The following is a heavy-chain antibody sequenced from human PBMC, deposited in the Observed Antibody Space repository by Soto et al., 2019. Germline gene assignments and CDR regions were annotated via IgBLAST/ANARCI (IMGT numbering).Heavy chain of an antibody. J-gene: IGHJ4*02. CDR2: IYSGGST. D-gene: IGHD6-13*01. CDR1: GFTVSSNY. V-gene: IGHV3-53*01. Sequence: GGSLRLSCAASGFTVSSNYMSWVRQAPGKGLEWVSVIYSGGSTYYADSVKGRFTISRDNSKNTLYLQMNSLRAEDTAVYYCARVISALYSSSWYYFDYWGQGTLVTVSS. CDR3: ARVISALYSSSWYYFDY.